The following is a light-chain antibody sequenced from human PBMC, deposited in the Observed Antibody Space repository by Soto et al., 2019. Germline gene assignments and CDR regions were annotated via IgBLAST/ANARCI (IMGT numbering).Light chain of an antibody. CDR1: QSIGSW. V-gene: IGKV1-5*01. J-gene: IGKJ4*01. CDR3: QHYNTYSLT. CDR2: DAS. Sequence: DIQMTQSPSTLSASIGDRVTITCRASQSIGSWLAWYQQKPGKAPKLLIYDASSLESGVPSRFSGSGSGTEFTLTISSLQPADLATYYCQHYNTYSLTFGGVTTVEIK.